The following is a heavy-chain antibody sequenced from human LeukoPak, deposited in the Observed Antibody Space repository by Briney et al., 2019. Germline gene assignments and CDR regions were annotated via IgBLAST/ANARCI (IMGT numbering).Heavy chain of an antibody. CDR3: ARDTQSPYDSSGYYHFDY. Sequence: SETLSLTCTVSGGSISSSSYYWGWIRQPPGKGLEWIGSIYYSGSTYYNPSLKSRVTISVDTSKNQFSLKLSSVTAADTAVYYCARDTQSPYDSSGYYHFDYWGQGTLVTVSS. D-gene: IGHD3-22*01. CDR2: IYYSGST. V-gene: IGHV4-39*07. J-gene: IGHJ4*02. CDR1: GGSISSSSYY.